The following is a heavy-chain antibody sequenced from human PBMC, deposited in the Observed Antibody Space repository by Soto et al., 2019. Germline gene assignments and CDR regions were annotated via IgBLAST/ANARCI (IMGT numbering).Heavy chain of an antibody. Sequence: QVQLVQSGAEVKKPGASVKVSCKASGYTLTTFFMHWVRQAPGQGLEWMGVINPGYPAGRSTTYAQKFQGRLTMTRNTSMSTAYLELRSLTSEDTAIYYCARGRFISKGYDSGWYIAHWGQGTQVIVSS. CDR2: INPGYPAGRST. J-gene: IGHJ5*02. V-gene: IGHV1-46*01. CDR3: ARGRFISKGYDSGWYIAH. CDR1: GYTLTTFF. D-gene: IGHD6-19*01.